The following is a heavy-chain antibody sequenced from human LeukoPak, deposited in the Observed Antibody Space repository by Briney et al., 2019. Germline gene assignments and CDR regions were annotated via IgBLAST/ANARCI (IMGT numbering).Heavy chain of an antibody. Sequence: ASVTVPCKATGYTFTSYGISWVRQAPGQGLEWMGWISSNSDNTNYAQKLQGRVTMTTDTSTSTAYMELRSLRSDDTALYFCARDWGSIKVIADYWGQGTLVTVSS. V-gene: IGHV1-18*01. CDR3: ARDWGSIKVIADY. D-gene: IGHD7-27*01. J-gene: IGHJ4*02. CDR1: GYTFTSYG. CDR2: ISSNSDNT.